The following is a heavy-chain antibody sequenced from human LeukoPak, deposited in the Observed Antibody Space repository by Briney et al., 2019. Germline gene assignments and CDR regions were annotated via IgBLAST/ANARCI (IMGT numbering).Heavy chain of an antibody. CDR2: INHSGST. CDR3: AREARITMIVVSQFDP. Sequence: SETLSLTCAVYGGSFSGYYWSWIRQPPGKGLEWIGEINHSGSTNYNPSLKSRVTISVDTSKNQFSLKLSSVTAADTAVYYCAREARITMIVVSQFDPWGQGTLVTVSS. V-gene: IGHV4-34*01. D-gene: IGHD3-22*01. CDR1: GGSFSGYY. J-gene: IGHJ5*02.